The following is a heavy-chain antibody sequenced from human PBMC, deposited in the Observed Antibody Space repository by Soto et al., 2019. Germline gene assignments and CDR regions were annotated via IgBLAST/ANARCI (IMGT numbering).Heavy chain of an antibody. V-gene: IGHV4-59*08. J-gene: IGHJ5*02. Sequence: SETLSLTCTVSGGSISSYYWSWIRQPPGKGLEWIGYIYYSGSINYNPSLKSRVTISVDTSKNQFSLKLSSVTAADTAVYYCARHLYGSGERFDPWGQGTLVTVPS. CDR2: IYYSGSI. D-gene: IGHD3-10*01. CDR1: GGSISSYY. CDR3: ARHLYGSGERFDP.